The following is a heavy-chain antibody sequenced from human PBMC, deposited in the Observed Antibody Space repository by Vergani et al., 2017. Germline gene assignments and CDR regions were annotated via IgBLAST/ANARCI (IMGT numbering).Heavy chain of an antibody. V-gene: IGHV3-33*01. J-gene: IGHJ4*02. CDR3: AASQEPYYYDSSGVSDY. Sequence: QVQLVESGGGVVQPGRSLRLSCAASGFTFSSYGMHWVRQAPGKGPEWVAVIWYDGSNKYYADSVKGRFTISRDNSKNTLYLQMNSLRAEDTAVYYCAASQEPYYYDSSGVSDYWGQGTLVTVSS. CDR2: IWYDGSNK. D-gene: IGHD3-22*01. CDR1: GFTFSSYG.